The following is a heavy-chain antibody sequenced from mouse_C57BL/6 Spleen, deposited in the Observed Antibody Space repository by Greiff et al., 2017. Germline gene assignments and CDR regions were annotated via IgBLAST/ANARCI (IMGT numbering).Heavy chain of an antibody. J-gene: IGHJ2*01. V-gene: IGHV5-4*01. Sequence: EVKVVESGGGLVKPGGSLKLSCAASGFTFSSYAMSWVRRTPDKRLEWVATISDGGSYTYYPDNVKGRFTISRDNAKNNLYLQMSHLKSEDTAMYYCARDGSRRDFDDWGQGTTLTVSS. CDR1: GFTFSSYA. CDR2: ISDGGSYT. CDR3: ARDGSRRDFDD.